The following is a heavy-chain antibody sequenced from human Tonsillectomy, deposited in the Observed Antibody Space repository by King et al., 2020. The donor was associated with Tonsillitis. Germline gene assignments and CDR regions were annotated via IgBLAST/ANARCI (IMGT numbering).Heavy chain of an antibody. CDR1: GGTFSSYA. D-gene: IGHD3-22*01. CDR2: LIPLFGTA. J-gene: IGHJ4*02. CDR3: ARDYYDSSRYWFDY. Sequence: QLVQSGAEVKKPGSSVKVSCKASGGTFSSYAISWVRQAPGQGLEWMGGLIPLFGTANYAQKFQGRITIIADESTRTAYMELSSLRSEDTAVYYCARDYYDSSRYWFDYWGQGSLVTVSS. V-gene: IGHV1-69*12.